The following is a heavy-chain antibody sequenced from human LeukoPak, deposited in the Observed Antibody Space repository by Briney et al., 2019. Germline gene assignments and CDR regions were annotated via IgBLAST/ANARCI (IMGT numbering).Heavy chain of an antibody. CDR3: AREVRAPYGDYADY. CDR2: ICYSGST. J-gene: IGHJ4*02. V-gene: IGHV4-38-2*02. CDR1: GFSISTGYY. D-gene: IGHD4-17*01. Sequence: SETLSLTCAVSGFSISTGYYWGWSRQPPGKVRERIGSICYSGSTSQNPSLKSRDTISLDTSKNHFSLKLTSATAADTAVYYCAREVRAPYGDYADYWGQGTLVTVSS.